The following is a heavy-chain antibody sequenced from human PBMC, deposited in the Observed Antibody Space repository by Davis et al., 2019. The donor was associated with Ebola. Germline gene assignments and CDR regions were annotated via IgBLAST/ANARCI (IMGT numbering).Heavy chain of an antibody. V-gene: IGHV3-30*02. CDR1: GFMFMSYG. Sequence: GESLKISCEASGFMFMSYGMHWVRQAPGKGPEWVAFIQYDGTNKYCADSVKGRFTISRDNSKNTVYLQMNSLKAEDTAVYYCASKETATRYFQHWGQGTPVTVSS. J-gene: IGHJ1*01. D-gene: IGHD2-21*02. CDR3: ASKETATRYFQH. CDR2: IQYDGTNK.